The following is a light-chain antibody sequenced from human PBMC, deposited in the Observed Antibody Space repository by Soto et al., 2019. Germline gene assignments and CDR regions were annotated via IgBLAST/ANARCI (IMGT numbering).Light chain of an antibody. CDR3: QSYDSDNYRVL. Sequence: NFMLTQPHSVSESPGKTITISCTRSGGSVASKYVQWFQQRPGSAPTIVIYEDNQRPSGVPDRFSGSIDSSSNSASLTISGLKTEDEADYYCQSYDSDNYRVLFGGGTQLTVL. J-gene: IGLJ2*01. V-gene: IGLV6-57*04. CDR2: EDN. CDR1: GGSVASKY.